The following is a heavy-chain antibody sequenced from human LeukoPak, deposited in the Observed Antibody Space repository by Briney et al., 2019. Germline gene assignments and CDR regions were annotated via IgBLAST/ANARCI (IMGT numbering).Heavy chain of an antibody. CDR3: ARKYCSGGSCYSVN. V-gene: IGHV4-4*07. J-gene: IGHJ4*02. CDR2: IYTIGST. CDR1: GGSISSYY. Sequence: PSETLSLTCTVSGGSISSYYWSWIRQPAGKGLEWIGRIYTIGSTNYNPSLKSRVTMSVDTSKNQFSLKLSSVTAADTAVYYCARKYCSGGSCYSVNWGQGTLVTVSS. D-gene: IGHD2-15*01.